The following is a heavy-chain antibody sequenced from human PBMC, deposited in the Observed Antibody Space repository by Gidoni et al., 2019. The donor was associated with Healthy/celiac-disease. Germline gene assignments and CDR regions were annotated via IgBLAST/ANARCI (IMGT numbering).Heavy chain of an antibody. CDR1: GGSISSPDYS. CDR3: ARVKGYSSSSGEEWFDP. CDR2: IYYSGST. J-gene: IGHJ5*02. Sequence: QVQLQESGPGLVKPSQTLSLTCTVSGGSISSPDYSWSWIRQPPGKGLEWIGYIYYSGSTYYNPSLKSRVTISVDTSKNQFSLRLSSVTAADTAVYYCARVKGYSSSSGEEWFDPWGQGTQVTVSS. D-gene: IGHD6-6*01. V-gene: IGHV4-30-4*01.